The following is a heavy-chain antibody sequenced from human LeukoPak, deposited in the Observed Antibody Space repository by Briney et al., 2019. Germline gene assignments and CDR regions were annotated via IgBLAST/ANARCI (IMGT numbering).Heavy chain of an antibody. D-gene: IGHD1-1*01. CDR1: GFVFSTYA. J-gene: IGHJ4*02. V-gene: IGHV3-23*01. CDR3: AKVKALDAVASYFDY. CDR2: ISSSGDNT. Sequence: PGGSLRLSCAASGFVFSTYAMGWVRQAPGKGLEWVSVISSSGDNTYYADSVKGQFTISRDNSKNTLDLQMNSLRAEDTAMYHSAKVKALDAVASYFDYWGQGTLVTVSS.